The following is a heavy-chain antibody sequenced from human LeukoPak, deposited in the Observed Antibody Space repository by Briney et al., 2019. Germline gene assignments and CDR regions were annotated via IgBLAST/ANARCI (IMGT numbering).Heavy chain of an antibody. CDR3: ARDSLYADGY. CDR1: GGSISSGSYY. J-gene: IGHJ4*02. Sequence: SQTLSLTCTVSGGSISSGSYYWSWIRQPAGKGLEWIGRIYTSGSTNYNPSLKSRVTISVDTSKNQFSLKLSSVTAADTAVYYCARDSLYADGYWGQGTLVTVSS. CDR2: IYTSGST. V-gene: IGHV4-61*02. D-gene: IGHD2-2*01.